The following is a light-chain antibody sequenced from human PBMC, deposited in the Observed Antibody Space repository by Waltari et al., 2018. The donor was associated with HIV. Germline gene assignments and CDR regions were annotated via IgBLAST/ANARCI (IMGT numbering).Light chain of an antibody. J-gene: IGLJ3*02. CDR3: TSYTTTNTWV. Sequence: QSALTQPASVSGSPGQSITISCTGTATDVGTYNYVSWFQHHPGKAPKLIISEVSNRPSGVSHRFSGSKSGNTASLIISGLQAEDEASYYCTSYTTTNTWVFGGGTNLTVL. CDR1: ATDVGTYNY. V-gene: IGLV2-14*01. CDR2: EVS.